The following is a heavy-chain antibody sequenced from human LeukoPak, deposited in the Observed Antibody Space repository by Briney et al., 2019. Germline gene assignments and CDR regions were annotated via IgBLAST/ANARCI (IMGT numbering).Heavy chain of an antibody. J-gene: IGHJ4*02. V-gene: IGHV5-51*01. Sequence: GESPKISCKGSGYSFTSYWIGWVRQMPGKGLEWMGIIYPGDSDTRYSPSFQGQVTISADESISTAYLQWSSLKASDTAMYYCARLPQSYYYDSSGYYPDYWGQGTLVTVSS. CDR1: GYSFTSYW. D-gene: IGHD3-22*01. CDR3: ARLPQSYYYDSSGYYPDY. CDR2: IYPGDSDT.